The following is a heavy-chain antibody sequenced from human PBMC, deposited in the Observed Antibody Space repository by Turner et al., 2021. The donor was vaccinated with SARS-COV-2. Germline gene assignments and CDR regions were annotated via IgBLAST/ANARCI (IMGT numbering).Heavy chain of an antibody. CDR1: GDAIRDTPYF. V-gene: IGHV4-31*03. Sequence: HVHLQESGPGLVRPSETLSPTCPATGDAIRDTPYFWSWIRQQPGKALEWVGYTCYSGSAKYKSSLKSRASISVDTSKNVISLNLRSVTAADTAVYYCAGDASRSPPDYWGQGTLVIVSS. J-gene: IGHJ4*02. CDR3: AGDASRSPPDY. CDR2: TCYSGSA.